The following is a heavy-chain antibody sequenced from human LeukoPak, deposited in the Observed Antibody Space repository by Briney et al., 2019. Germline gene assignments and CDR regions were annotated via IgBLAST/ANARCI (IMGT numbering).Heavy chain of an antibody. V-gene: IGHV1-2*02. D-gene: IGHD3-10*01. CDR1: GYTFTGYY. CDR3: ARGSADAFDI. Sequence: ASVKVSCKASGYTFTGYYMHWVRQAPGQGLEWMGWINPNSGGTNYAQKLQGRVTMTTDTSTRTTYMELRSLRSNDTAVYFCARGSADAFDIWGQGTMVTVSS. CDR2: INPNSGGT. J-gene: IGHJ3*02.